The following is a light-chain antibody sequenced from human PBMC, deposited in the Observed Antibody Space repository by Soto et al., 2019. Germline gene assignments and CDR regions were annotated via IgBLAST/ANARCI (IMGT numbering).Light chain of an antibody. Sequence: EIVLTQSLATLSLSPGERATLSCRASQSVSSYLAWYQQKHGQAPRLLIYDASNRATGIPARFSGSGSGTDFTLTISSLEPEDFAVYYCQQRSNWPPRLTFGGGTKVEIK. CDR2: DAS. J-gene: IGKJ4*01. CDR1: QSVSSY. V-gene: IGKV3-11*01. CDR3: QQRSNWPPRLT.